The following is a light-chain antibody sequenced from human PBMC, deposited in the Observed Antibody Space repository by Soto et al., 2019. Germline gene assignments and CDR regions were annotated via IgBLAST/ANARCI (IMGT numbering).Light chain of an antibody. Sequence: IVLTQSPGTLSLSPGERATLSCRASQSVSSSYLAWYQQKPGQAPRPLIYGASSRATGIPDRFSGSGSGTEFTLSVSSLQSEDFAIYYCQQYYDWPLGTFGGGTKVDIK. J-gene: IGKJ4*01. CDR1: QSVSSSY. CDR3: QQYYDWPLGT. V-gene: IGKV3-20*01. CDR2: GAS.